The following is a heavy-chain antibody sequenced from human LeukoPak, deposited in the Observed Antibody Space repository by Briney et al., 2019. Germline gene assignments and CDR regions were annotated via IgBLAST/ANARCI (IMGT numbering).Heavy chain of an antibody. CDR3: GYGRTWYFDY. Sequence: GGSLRLSCVASGFTFNVYWMNWVRQVPGKGLEWVASINQDGRQKYHVDSVKGRFTIYTDNAEISLYWQMNSLGVRYLALNYCGYGRTWYFDYGGQGTLVTVSS. V-gene: IGHV3-7*01. CDR1: GFTFNVYW. J-gene: IGHJ4*02. D-gene: IGHD6-13*01. CDR2: INQDGRQK.